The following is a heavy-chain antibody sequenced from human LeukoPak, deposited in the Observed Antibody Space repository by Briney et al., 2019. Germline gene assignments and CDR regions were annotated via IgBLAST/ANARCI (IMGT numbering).Heavy chain of an antibody. D-gene: IGHD1-26*01. CDR3: ARGGEVGATKGVFSMDV. Sequence: PGGSLRLSCAASGFTFSSYGMHWVRQAPGKGLEWVAVISYDGSEKYYVDSVKGRFTISRDNAKNSLYLQMNSLGAEDTAVYYCARGGEVGATKGVFSMDVWGKGTTVTVSS. J-gene: IGHJ6*03. CDR1: GFTFSSYG. V-gene: IGHV3-30*03. CDR2: ISYDGSEK.